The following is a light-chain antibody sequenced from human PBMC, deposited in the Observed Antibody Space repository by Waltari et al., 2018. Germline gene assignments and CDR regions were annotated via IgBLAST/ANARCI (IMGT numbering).Light chain of an antibody. Sequence: EIVLTQSPASLSLSPGARATLSCRASQSIGNYLAWFQQKPGQAPRLLIYAASNRASGIPARFSGTGSGTDFTLTISGLEPEDFAVYYCQQRSNWATFGGGTRVEI. CDR3: QQRSNWAT. CDR1: QSIGNY. J-gene: IGKJ4*01. V-gene: IGKV3-11*01. CDR2: AAS.